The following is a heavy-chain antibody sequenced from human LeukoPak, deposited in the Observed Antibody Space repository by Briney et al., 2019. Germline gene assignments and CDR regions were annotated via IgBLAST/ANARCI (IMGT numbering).Heavy chain of an antibody. J-gene: IGHJ5*02. CDR3: ARGRAHGWFDP. V-gene: IGHV4-34*01. CDR2: INHSGST. CDR1: GGSFSGYY. Sequence: SETLSLTCAVYGGSFSGYYWSWIRQPPGKGREWIGEINHSGSTNYNPSLKSRVIISVDTSKNQLSPKLSSVTAADTAVYYCARGRAHGWFDPWGQGTLVTVSS.